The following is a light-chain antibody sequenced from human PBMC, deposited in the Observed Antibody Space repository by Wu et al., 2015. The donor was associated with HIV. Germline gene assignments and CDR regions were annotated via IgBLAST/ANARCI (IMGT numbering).Light chain of an antibody. CDR3: QQYHSSPH. CDR1: QGIGNS. Sequence: AIRMTQSPSSLSASTGDRVTITCRASQGIGNSLAWYQQTPGKAPKLLIYGASTLQTGVPSRFNGSGSGTEFSLTIHCLQSEDFAIYYCQQYHSSPHFGPGT. V-gene: IGKV1-8*01. CDR2: GAS. J-gene: IGKJ3*01.